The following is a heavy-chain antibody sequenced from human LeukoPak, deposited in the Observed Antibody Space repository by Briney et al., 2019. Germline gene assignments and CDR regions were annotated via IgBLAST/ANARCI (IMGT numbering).Heavy chain of an antibody. V-gene: IGHV1-18*01. CDR2: ISAYNGNT. D-gene: IGHD5-12*01. Sequence: AASVKVSCKASGYTFTSYGISWVRQAPGQGLEWMGWISAYNGNTNYAQKLQGRVTMTTDTSTSTAYMELRSLRSDDTAVYYCARDPVVATIHYYCYYGMDVWGQGTTVTVSS. CDR1: GYTFTSYG. J-gene: IGHJ6*02. CDR3: ARDPVVATIHYYCYYGMDV.